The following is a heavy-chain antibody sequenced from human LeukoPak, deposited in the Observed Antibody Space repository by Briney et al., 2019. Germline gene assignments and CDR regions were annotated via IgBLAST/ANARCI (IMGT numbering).Heavy chain of an antibody. Sequence: GASVKVSCKASGYTFTGNYIHWVRQATGQGLEWMGWMNPNSGNTAYAQKFQGRVTITRNTSISTAYMELSSLRSEDTAIYYCAREDYYDSGSSDYWGQGTLVTVSS. CDR2: MNPNSGNT. J-gene: IGHJ4*02. D-gene: IGHD3-22*01. CDR3: AREDYYDSGSSDY. V-gene: IGHV1-8*03. CDR1: GYTFTGNY.